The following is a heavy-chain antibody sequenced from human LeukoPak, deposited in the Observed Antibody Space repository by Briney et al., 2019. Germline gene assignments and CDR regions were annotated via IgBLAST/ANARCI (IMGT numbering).Heavy chain of an antibody. CDR3: ARDLWTYGSGSYPFDY. CDR2: IIPIFGTA. CDR1: GGTFSSYA. Sequence: RASVKVSCKASGGTFSSYAISWVRRAPGQGLEWMGGIIPIFGTANYAQKFQGRVTITADESTSTAYMELSSLRSEDTAVYYCARDLWTYGSGSYPFDYWGQGTLVTVSS. J-gene: IGHJ4*02. D-gene: IGHD3-10*01. V-gene: IGHV1-69*01.